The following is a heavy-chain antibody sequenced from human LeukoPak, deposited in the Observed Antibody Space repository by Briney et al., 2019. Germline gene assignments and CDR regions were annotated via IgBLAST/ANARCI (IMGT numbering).Heavy chain of an antibody. V-gene: IGHV3-7*05. CDR1: GFTFSNYW. D-gene: IGHD6-13*01. Sequence: GGSLRLSCAASGFTFSNYWMTWVRQAPGKGLEWVANIKQDGSESYYVDFVKGRFTISRDNAKNSLYLQMNSLRAEDTAVYYCARRHSSSWDDWFDPWGQGTLLIVSS. J-gene: IGHJ5*02. CDR3: ARRHSSSWDDWFDP. CDR2: IKQDGSES.